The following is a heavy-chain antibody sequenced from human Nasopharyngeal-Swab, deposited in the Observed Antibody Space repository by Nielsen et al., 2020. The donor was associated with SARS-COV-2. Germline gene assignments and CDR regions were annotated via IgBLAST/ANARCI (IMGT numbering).Heavy chain of an antibody. V-gene: IGHV3-48*03. CDR2: ISGSGRNI. CDR1: GFTFSSYE. J-gene: IGHJ4*02. Sequence: GESLKISCAASGFTFSSYEMNWVRQAPGEGLEWVSYISGSGRNIYYADSVKGRFTISRDNAKNSLFLQMNSLRAEDTAIYYCARGSRWFGTHPPDYWGRGTLVTVSS. D-gene: IGHD3-10*01. CDR3: ARGSRWFGTHPPDY.